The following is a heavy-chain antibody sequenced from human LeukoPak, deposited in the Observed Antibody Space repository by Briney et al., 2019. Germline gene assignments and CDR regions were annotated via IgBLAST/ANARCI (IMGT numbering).Heavy chain of an antibody. J-gene: IGHJ4*02. V-gene: IGHV1-24*01. D-gene: IGHD3-3*01. CDR2: FEPEDGAT. CDR1: GYRLSAVS. Sequence: ASVKVSRKVSGYRLSAVSMHWVRQAPGKGLEWMGGFEPEDGATIYAERFQGRITMTEDTSTDTAYMDLSRLTSEDTAVYYCMIDYFDWASSRSGNYFWGQGTLVTVSS. CDR3: MIDYFDWASSRSGNYF.